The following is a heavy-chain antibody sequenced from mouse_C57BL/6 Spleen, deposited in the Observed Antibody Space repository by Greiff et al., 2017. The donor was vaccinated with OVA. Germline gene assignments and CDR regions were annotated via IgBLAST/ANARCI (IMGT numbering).Heavy chain of an antibody. Sequence: QVQLQQPGAELVMPGASVKLSCKASGYTFTSYWMHWVKQRPGQGLEWIGEIDPSDSYTNYNQKFKGKSTLTVDKSSSTAYMQLSSLTSEDSAVYYCARLDAIYDGGYFDVWGTGTTVTVSS. CDR3: ARLDAIYDGGYFDV. D-gene: IGHD2-3*01. V-gene: IGHV1-69*01. J-gene: IGHJ1*03. CDR2: IDPSDSYT. CDR1: GYTFTSYW.